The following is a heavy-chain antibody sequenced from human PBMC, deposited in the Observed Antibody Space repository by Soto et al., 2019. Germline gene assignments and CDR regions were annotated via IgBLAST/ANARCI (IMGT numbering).Heavy chain of an antibody. D-gene: IGHD6-6*01. CDR1: GFTFSSYS. J-gene: IGHJ3*02. V-gene: IGHV3-21*01. Sequence: GGSLRLSCAASGFTFSSYSMNWVRQAPGKGLEWVSSISSSSSYIYYADSVKGRFTISRDNAKNSLYLQMNSLRAEDTAVYYCARAAARLRMDAFDIWGQGTMVTVSS. CDR2: ISSSSSYI. CDR3: ARAAARLRMDAFDI.